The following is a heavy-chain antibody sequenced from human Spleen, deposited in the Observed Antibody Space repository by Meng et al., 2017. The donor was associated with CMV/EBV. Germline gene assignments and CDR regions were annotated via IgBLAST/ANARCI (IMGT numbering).Heavy chain of an antibody. V-gene: IGHV2-5*02. J-gene: IGHJ4*02. Sequence: FSLSTSRMGVGWVRQPPGKALEWLALIYWDDDKRYSPSLKSRLTITKDTSKNQVVLTMTNMDPVDTATYYCAHRDYCSGGTCTFDYWGQGTLVTVSS. D-gene: IGHD2-15*01. CDR1: FSLSTSRMG. CDR3: AHRDYCSGGTCTFDY. CDR2: IYWDDDK.